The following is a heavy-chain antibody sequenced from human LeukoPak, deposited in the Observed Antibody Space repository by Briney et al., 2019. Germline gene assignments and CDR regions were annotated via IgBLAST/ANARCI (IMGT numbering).Heavy chain of an antibody. CDR2: IIPLFGTA. D-gene: IGHD4-17*01. V-gene: IGHV1-69*13. Sequence: WASVKVSCKASGGTFSSYAISWVRQAPGQGLEWMGGIIPLFGTANYAQKFQGRVQITADESKSTANMELSSLRSEDTAVYYCARLNGNYGARHHYYYMDVWGKGTTVTVSS. J-gene: IGHJ6*03. CDR3: ARLNGNYGARHHYYYMDV. CDR1: GGTFSSYA.